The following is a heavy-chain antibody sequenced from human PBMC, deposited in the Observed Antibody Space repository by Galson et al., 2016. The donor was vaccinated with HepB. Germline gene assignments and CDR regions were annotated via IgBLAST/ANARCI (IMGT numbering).Heavy chain of an antibody. V-gene: IGHV3-23*01. CDR2: ISGSGATT. J-gene: IGHJ6*02. Sequence: SLRLSCAASGFTFSNYAMSWVRQAPGKGLEWVSTISGSGATTYYADSVKGRFTISRDNSKNTLYLQMNSLRAEDTAVYYCARDPGRYCSGGFCYSNPDYNGMDVWGQGTTVIVSS. D-gene: IGHD2-15*01. CDR3: ARDPGRYCSGGFCYSNPDYNGMDV. CDR1: GFTFSNYA.